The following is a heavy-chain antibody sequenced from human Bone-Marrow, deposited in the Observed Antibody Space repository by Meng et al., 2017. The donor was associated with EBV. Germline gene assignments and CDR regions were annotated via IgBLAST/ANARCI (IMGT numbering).Heavy chain of an antibody. V-gene: IGHV3-23*01. J-gene: IGHJ6*02. CDR3: AKGDSSSWYERSYYYYGMDV. Sequence: EVQLLESGGGLVRPGGSLRRSCAASGFTFSSYAMSWVRQAPGKGLEWVSAISGSGGSTYYADSVKGRFTISRDNSKNTLYLQMNSLRAEDTAVYYCAKGDSSSWYERSYYYYGMDVWGQGTTVTVSS. CDR1: GFTFSSYA. CDR2: ISGSGGST. D-gene: IGHD6-13*01.